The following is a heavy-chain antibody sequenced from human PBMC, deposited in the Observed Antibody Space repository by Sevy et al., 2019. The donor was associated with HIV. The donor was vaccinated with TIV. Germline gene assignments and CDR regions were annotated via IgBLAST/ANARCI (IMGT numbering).Heavy chain of an antibody. CDR1: GLTFSTYW. CDR2: INQDGREK. V-gene: IGHV3-7*04. CDR3: ARALGSSDGY. Sequence: GGSLSPSCAASGLTFSTYWMHWFGRAPGKGREWGAKINQDGREKYYVDSVKGRFTISRDNAKNSLFLQMNSLRAEDTAVYYCARALGSSDGYWGQRTLVTVSS. D-gene: IGHD2-15*01. J-gene: IGHJ4*02.